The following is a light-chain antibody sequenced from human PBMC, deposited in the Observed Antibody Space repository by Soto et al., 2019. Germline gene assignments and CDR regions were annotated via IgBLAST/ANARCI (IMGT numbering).Light chain of an antibody. CDR1: SSNIGSHN. V-gene: IGLV1-47*01. J-gene: IGLJ2*01. Sequence: QSVLPQPPSASGTPGQRVTISCSGSSSNIGSHNIYWYQQLPGTAPQLLIYKNNQRPSGVPDRFSGSKSGTSASLAISGLRSEDEADYYCAVWDDSLSGRVFGGGTKVTVL. CDR3: AVWDDSLSGRV. CDR2: KNN.